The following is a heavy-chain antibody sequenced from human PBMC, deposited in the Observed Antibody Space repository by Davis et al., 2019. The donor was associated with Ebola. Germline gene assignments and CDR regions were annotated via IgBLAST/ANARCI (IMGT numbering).Heavy chain of an antibody. J-gene: IGHJ4*02. CDR2: IRSKANSYAT. D-gene: IGHD5-12*01. V-gene: IGHV3-73*01. Sequence: GESLKISCAASGFTFSGSAMHWVRQASGKGLEWVGRIRSKANSYATAYAASVKGRFTISRDDSKNMAYLQMNSLKTEDTAVYYCARDGYSGYDRQDYWGQGTLVTVSS. CDR1: GFTFSGSA. CDR3: ARDGYSGYDRQDY.